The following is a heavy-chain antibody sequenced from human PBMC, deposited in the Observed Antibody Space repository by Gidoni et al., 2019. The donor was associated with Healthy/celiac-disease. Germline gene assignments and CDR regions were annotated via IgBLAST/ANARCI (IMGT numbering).Heavy chain of an antibody. CDR1: GFTFTSSA. Sequence: QMQLVQSGPEVKKPGTSVKVSCKASGFTFTSSAVQWVRQARGQRLEWIGWIVVGSGNTNYAQKFQERVTITRDMSTSTAYMELSSLRSEDTAVYYCAADPNQRAPGRIWGQGTMVTVSS. CDR2: IVVGSGNT. J-gene: IGHJ3*02. CDR3: AADPNQRAPGRI. V-gene: IGHV1-58*01. D-gene: IGHD2-2*01.